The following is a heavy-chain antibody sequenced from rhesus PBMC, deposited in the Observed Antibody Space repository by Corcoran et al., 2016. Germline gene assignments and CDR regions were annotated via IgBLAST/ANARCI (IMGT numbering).Heavy chain of an antibody. J-gene: IGHJ4*01. D-gene: IGHD2-15*01. CDR2: FYGGVGIT. V-gene: IGHV4-93*01. CDR1: GGSISSNYW. CDR3: ASTDCSNSDCSSGDF. Sequence: QMQLQESGPAVVKPSETLSLTCAVSGGSISSNYWWSWIRQPPGKGLEWIGGFYGGVGITEQNPLLKSRVSISTDTAKKQLSLKVTSVTAADTAGYYCASTDCSNSDCSSGDFWGQGVLVTVSS.